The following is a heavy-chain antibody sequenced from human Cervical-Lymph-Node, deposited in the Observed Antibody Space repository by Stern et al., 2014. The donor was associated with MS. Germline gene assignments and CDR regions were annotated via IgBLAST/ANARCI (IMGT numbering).Heavy chain of an antibody. CDR3: AKDYSTSSSNWFDP. D-gene: IGHD6-6*01. CDR1: GNTFNYY. Sequence: QLVQSGAEVKKPGASVKVSCKASGNTFNYYMHWVRQAPGQGPEWMGRINPIRGVTDYARKFQGRVTMTRDTSISTAYMELSRLRSDDTAVYYCAKDYSTSSSNWFDPWGQGTLVTVSS. J-gene: IGHJ5*02. V-gene: IGHV1-2*02. CDR2: INPIRGVT.